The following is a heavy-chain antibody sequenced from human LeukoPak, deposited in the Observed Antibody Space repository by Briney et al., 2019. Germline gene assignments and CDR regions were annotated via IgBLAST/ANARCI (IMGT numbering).Heavy chain of an antibody. CDR1: GFTFSSYS. CDR3: AKHPAFDI. V-gene: IGHV3-21*01. J-gene: IGHJ3*02. Sequence: PGGSLRLSCAASGFTFSSYSMNWVRQAPGKGLEWVSSISSSSSYIYYADSVKGRLTIPRDNAKNTLYLQMNSLRAEDTAVYYCAKHPAFDIWGQGTMVTVSS. CDR2: ISSSSSYI.